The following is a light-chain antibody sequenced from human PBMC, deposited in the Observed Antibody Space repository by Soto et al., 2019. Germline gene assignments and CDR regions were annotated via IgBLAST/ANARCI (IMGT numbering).Light chain of an antibody. CDR2: TAS. J-gene: IGKJ1*01. CDR1: QSISSY. V-gene: IGKV1-39*01. Sequence: DLQMTQSPSSLSASVGDRVTITCRASQSISSYLNWYQQKPGKAPNLLIYTASSLESGVPSRFSGSRSGTDFTLTIASLQPEDFATYFCQQSYSRPRTFGQGTKVEIK. CDR3: QQSYSRPRT.